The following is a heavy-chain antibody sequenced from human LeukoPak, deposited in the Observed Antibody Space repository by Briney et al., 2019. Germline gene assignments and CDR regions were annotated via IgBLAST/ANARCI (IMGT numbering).Heavy chain of an antibody. CDR2: IIPVFGTA. J-gene: IGHJ3*02. Sequence: SVKVSCKASGYTFTSYGISWVRQAPGQGLEWMGGIIPVFGTANYAQKFQGRVTITADESTSTAYMELSSLRSEDTAVYYCARDRVVGLGIDNAFDIWGHGTMVTVSS. CDR3: ARDRVVGLGIDNAFDI. CDR1: GYTFTSYG. V-gene: IGHV1-69*13. D-gene: IGHD2-15*01.